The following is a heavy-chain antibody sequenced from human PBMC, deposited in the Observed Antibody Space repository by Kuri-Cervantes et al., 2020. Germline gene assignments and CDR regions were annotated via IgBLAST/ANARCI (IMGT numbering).Heavy chain of an antibody. CDR2: IYSGGST. J-gene: IGHJ6*03. Sequence: GGSLRLSCAASEFTVSTNYMSWVRQAPGKGLEWVSFIYSGGSTYYADSVKGRFTISRDNSKNTLYLQMNSLRAEDTAVYYCARDRAGTMVSPYYYMDVWGKGTTVTVSS. V-gene: IGHV3-53*01. CDR3: ARDRAGTMVSPYYYMDV. D-gene: IGHD1-7*01. CDR1: EFTVSTNY.